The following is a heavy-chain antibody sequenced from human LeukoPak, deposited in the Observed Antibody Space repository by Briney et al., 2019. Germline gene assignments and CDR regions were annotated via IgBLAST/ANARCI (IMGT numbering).Heavy chain of an antibody. Sequence: SETLSLTCTVSGGSISSGSYYWSWIRQPAGKGLEWIGRIYTSGSTNYNPSLESRVTISVDTSKNRFSLKLSSVTAADTAVYYCARVGAAPAAGSVDYWGQGTLVTVSS. CDR1: GGSISSGSYY. J-gene: IGHJ4*02. CDR3: ARVGAAPAAGSVDY. CDR2: IYTSGST. D-gene: IGHD6-6*01. V-gene: IGHV4-61*02.